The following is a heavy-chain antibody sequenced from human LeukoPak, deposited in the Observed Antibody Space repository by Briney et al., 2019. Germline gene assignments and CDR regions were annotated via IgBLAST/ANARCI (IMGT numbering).Heavy chain of an antibody. J-gene: IGHJ3*02. D-gene: IGHD3-22*01. Sequence: PSETLSLTCAVYGGSFSGYYWSWIRQPPGKGLEWIGEINHSGSTNYNPSLTSLKSRVTISVDTSKNQFSLKLSSVTAADTAVYYCARSPLVSGSSGYYAFDIWGQGTMVTVSS. CDR3: ARSPLVSGSSGYYAFDI. V-gene: IGHV4-34*01. CDR2: INHSGST. CDR1: GGSFSGYY.